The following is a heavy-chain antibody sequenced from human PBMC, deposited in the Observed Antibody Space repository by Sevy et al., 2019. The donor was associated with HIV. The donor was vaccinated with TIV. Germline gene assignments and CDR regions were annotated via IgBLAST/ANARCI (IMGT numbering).Heavy chain of an antibody. CDR2: IYPGDSDT. CDR3: AGTLAVAGIATGAFDI. CDR1: GYSFTSYW. V-gene: IGHV5-51*01. D-gene: IGHD6-25*01. J-gene: IGHJ3*02. Sequence: GESLKISCKGSGYSFTSYWIGRVRQMPGKGLEWMGIIYPGDSDTSYSTSFQGQFTISTDKSISTAYLQRSSLKASDTAMYYCAGTLAVAGIATGAFDIWGQGTMVTVSS.